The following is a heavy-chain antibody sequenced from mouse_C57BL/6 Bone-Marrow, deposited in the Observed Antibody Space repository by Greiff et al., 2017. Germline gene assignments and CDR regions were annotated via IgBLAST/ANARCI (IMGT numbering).Heavy chain of an antibody. V-gene: IGHV5-4*01. Sequence: EVQGVESGGGLVKPGGSLKLSCAASGFTFSSYAMSWVRQTPEKRLEWVATISDGGSYTYYPDNVKGRFTISRDNAKNNLYLQMSHLKSEDTAMYYCAGDRDYVSSYDAMDYWGQGTSVTVSS. D-gene: IGHD1-1*01. CDR3: AGDRDYVSSYDAMDY. CDR2: ISDGGSYT. J-gene: IGHJ4*01. CDR1: GFTFSSYA.